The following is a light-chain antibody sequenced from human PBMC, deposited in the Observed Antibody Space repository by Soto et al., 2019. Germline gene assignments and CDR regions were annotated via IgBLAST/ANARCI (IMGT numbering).Light chain of an antibody. CDR1: QSLNARY. Sequence: EIVLTQSPGTLSLSPGERATLSCRASQSLNARYLAWYQVKPGQAPRLLFYGASSRATGIPDRFIGSGSGTDFTVTITGLEPEDFAVYYCQQFHISRTFGQGTKV. CDR2: GAS. V-gene: IGKV3-20*01. CDR3: QQFHISRT. J-gene: IGKJ1*01.